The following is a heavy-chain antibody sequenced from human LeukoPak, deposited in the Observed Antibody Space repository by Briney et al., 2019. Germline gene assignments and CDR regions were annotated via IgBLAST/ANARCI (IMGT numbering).Heavy chain of an antibody. CDR3: ARIPSGYTLGYGYYYYYMDV. CDR2: ISTSSSTI. Sequence: PGGSLRLSCEVSGFTFSDYTMTWVRQAPGKGLEWVSYISTSSSTIYYADSVKCRFTISRDNTKNSLYLQMTSLRAEDTAVYYCARIPSGYTLGYGYYYYYMDVWGKGATVTVSS. J-gene: IGHJ6*03. V-gene: IGHV3-48*04. CDR1: GFTFSDYT. D-gene: IGHD5-18*01.